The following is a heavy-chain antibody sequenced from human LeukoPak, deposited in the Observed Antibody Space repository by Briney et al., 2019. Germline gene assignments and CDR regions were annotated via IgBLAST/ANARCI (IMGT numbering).Heavy chain of an antibody. D-gene: IGHD3-10*01. CDR2: IYTSGST. J-gene: IGHJ4*02. CDR3: ARGALGVRGALFDY. V-gene: IGHV4-61*02. CDR1: GGSISSGSYY. Sequence: PSQTLSLTCTVSGGSISSGSYYWRWIRQPAGKGLEWIGRIYTSGSTNYNPSLKSRVTISVDTSKNQFSLKLSSVTAADTAVYYCARGALGVRGALFDYWGQGTLVTVSS.